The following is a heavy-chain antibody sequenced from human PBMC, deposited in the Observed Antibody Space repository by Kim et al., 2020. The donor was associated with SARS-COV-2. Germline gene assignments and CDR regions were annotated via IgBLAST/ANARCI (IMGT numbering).Heavy chain of an antibody. D-gene: IGHD7-27*01. CDR3: ASSLTGDGGGSFDY. Sequence: GGSLRLSCAASGFTFSSYGMHWVRQAPGKGLEWVAVIWCDGSNKYYADSVKGRFTISRDNSKNTLYLQMNSLRAEDTAVYYCASSLTGDGGGSFDYWGQGTLVTVSS. CDR2: IWCDGSNK. J-gene: IGHJ4*02. V-gene: IGHV3-33*01. CDR1: GFTFSSYG.